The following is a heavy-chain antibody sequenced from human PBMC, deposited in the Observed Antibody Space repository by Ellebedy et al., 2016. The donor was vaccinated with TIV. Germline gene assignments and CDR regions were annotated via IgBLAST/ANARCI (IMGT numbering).Heavy chain of an antibody. V-gene: IGHV3-23*01. Sequence: PGGSLRLSCATSGFTFSAYVIAWVRQIPGKGLEWVSAMSEYDGRTFYADSVKGRFTISRDNSRDTLFLQMNSLRAEDTAVYYCTKRAEGWGFFDYWGQGILVTVSS. D-gene: IGHD3-16*01. CDR3: TKRAEGWGFFDY. J-gene: IGHJ4*02. CDR2: MSEYDGRT. CDR1: GFTFSAYV.